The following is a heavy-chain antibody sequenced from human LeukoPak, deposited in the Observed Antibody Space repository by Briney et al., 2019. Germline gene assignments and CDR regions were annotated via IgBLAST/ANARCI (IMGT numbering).Heavy chain of an antibody. V-gene: IGHV4-34*01. Sequence: PSETLSLTCAVYGGSFSGYYWSWIRQPPGKGLEWIGSVSYSGSTYYNPSLKSRVTISVDTSKNQFSLKLSSVTAADTAVYYCARQVVVVVAATRWSWFDPWGQGTLVTVSS. J-gene: IGHJ5*02. CDR1: GGSFSGYY. CDR2: VSYSGST. D-gene: IGHD2-15*01. CDR3: ARQVVVVVAATRWSWFDP.